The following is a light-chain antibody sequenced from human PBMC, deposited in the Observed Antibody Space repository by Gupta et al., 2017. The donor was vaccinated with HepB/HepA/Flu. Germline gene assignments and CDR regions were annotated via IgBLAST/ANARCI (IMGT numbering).Light chain of an antibody. Sequence: IQQTHSPSSLPLSVGDTVTTTCRASQCISDYLAWFQQKPGEAPKSLIFAATSLQSGVPSKFSGSGSGADFTLTISSLQPEDFATYYCQQYNSYPYTFGQGTKLEIK. CDR1: QCISDY. CDR2: AAT. V-gene: IGKV1-16*02. CDR3: QQYNSYPYT. J-gene: IGKJ2*01.